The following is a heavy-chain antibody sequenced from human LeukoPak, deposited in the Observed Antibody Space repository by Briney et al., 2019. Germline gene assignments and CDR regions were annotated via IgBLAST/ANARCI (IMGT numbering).Heavy chain of an antibody. CDR1: GGSFSGYY. V-gene: IGHV4-34*01. J-gene: IGHJ3*02. D-gene: IGHD4-23*01. Sequence: SETLSLTCAVYGGSFSGYYWSLIRQPPGKGLEWIGEINHSGSTNYNPSLKSRVTISVDTSKNQFSLKLSSVTAADTAVYYCARETMVVTPGAFDIWGQGTMVTVSS. CDR3: ARETMVVTPGAFDI. CDR2: INHSGST.